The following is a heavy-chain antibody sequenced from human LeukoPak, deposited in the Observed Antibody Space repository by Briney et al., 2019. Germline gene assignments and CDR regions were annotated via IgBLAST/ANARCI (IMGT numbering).Heavy chain of an antibody. CDR2: IYYSGST. J-gene: IGHJ5*02. V-gene: IGHV4-59*01. D-gene: IGHD3-3*01. CDR3: ARDNYDPTGGNWFDP. Sequence: SETLSFTCTVSGGSISSYYWSWIRQPPGKGLEWIGYIYYSGSTNYNPSLKSRVTISVDTSKNQFSLKLSSVTAADTAVYYCARDNYDPTGGNWFDPWGQGTLVTVSS. CDR1: GGSISSYY.